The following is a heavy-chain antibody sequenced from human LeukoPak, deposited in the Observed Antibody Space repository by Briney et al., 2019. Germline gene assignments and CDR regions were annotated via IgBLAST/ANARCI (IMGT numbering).Heavy chain of an antibody. CDR1: GFTFSTYA. D-gene: IGHD3-22*01. J-gene: IGHJ4*02. CDR3: ARGNYYYDVIYFFPD. Sequence: GGSLRLSCAASGFTFSTYAMTWVRQAPGKGLEWVSLISASGVNTYYADSVKGRFTISRDNSKNTLYLQMNSLRLEDTAVYFCARGNYYYDVIYFFPDWARGPLVTFSS. CDR2: ISASGVNT. V-gene: IGHV3-23*01.